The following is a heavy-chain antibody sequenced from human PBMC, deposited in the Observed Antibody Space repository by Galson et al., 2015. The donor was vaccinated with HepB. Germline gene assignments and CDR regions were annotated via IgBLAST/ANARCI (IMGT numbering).Heavy chain of an antibody. CDR1: GFTFSDYY. J-gene: IGHJ6*02. Sequence: SLRLSCAASGFTFSDYYMSWIRQAPGKGLEWISYISGSGSTTIFYADSVKGRFTISRDNAKNSLSLQMNSLRAEDTAVYYCASPQSLYSSSWYLYYYGMDVWGQGTTVTVSS. D-gene: IGHD6-13*01. CDR3: ASPQSLYSSSWYLYYYGMDV. CDR2: ISGSGSTTI. V-gene: IGHV3-11*01.